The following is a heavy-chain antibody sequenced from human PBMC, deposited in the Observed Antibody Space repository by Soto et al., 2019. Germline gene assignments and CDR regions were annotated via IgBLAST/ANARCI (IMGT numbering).Heavy chain of an antibody. Sequence: QVQLVESXXXXXXXXXSLRLSCAVSGFTVSTYGMHWVRQAPGKGLEGVAVISRDGGTKYYADSVKGRFTISRDNSRNTLFLEMNSRRGDDMAVYYCTGEVASGYWGQGTLVTVSS. J-gene: IGHJ4*02. V-gene: IGHV3-30*03. CDR1: GFTVSTYG. D-gene: IGHD2-8*02. CDR2: ISRDGGTK. CDR3: TGEVASGY.